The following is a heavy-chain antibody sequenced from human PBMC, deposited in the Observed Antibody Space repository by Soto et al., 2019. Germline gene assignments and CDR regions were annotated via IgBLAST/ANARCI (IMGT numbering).Heavy chain of an antibody. CDR2: ISSSSSYI. D-gene: IGHD3-3*01. CDR3: AREKGSMFGVVIGLDV. J-gene: IGHJ6*02. CDR1: GFTFSSYS. V-gene: IGHV3-21*01. Sequence: PGGSLRLSCAASGFTFSSYSMNWVRQAPGKGLEWVSSISSSSSYIYYADSVKGRFTISRDNAKNSLYLQMNSLRAEDTAVYYCAREKGSMFGVVIGLDVWGQGTTVTVSS.